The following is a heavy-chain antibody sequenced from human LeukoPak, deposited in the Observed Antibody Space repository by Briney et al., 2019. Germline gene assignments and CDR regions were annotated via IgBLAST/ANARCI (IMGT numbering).Heavy chain of an antibody. J-gene: IGHJ4*02. CDR2: IYYSGGT. CDR3: ARVSGYDWESFYDY. CDR1: GGSISSYY. Sequence: PSETLSLTCTVPGGSISSYYWCSIWQRPGKGLEWSGYIYYSGGTHSNPSLKRGVTISVDTFQNKFSLMQSSVTAADTAVYYCARVSGYDWESFYDYWGQGTLVTVSS. V-gene: IGHV4-59*01. D-gene: IGHD5-12*01.